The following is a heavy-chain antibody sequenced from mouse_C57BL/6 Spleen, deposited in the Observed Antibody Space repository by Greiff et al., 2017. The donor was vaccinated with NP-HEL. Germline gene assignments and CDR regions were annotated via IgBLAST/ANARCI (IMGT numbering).Heavy chain of an antibody. CDR2: IDPSDSYT. V-gene: IGHV1-50*01. Sequence: QVQLQQSGAELVKPGASVKLSCKASGYTFTSYWMQWVKQRPGQGLEWIGEIDPSDSYTNYNQKFKGKATLTVDTSSSTAYMQLSSLTSEDSAVYYCARSYDGYSDYWGQGTTLTVSS. J-gene: IGHJ2*01. D-gene: IGHD2-3*01. CDR3: ARSYDGYSDY. CDR1: GYTFTSYW.